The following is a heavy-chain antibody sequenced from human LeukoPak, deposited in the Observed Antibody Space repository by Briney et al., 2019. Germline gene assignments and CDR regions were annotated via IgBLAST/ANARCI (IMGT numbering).Heavy chain of an antibody. V-gene: IGHV3-33*01. J-gene: IGHJ4*02. Sequence: GGSLRLSCAASGFTFSRFGTHWVRQAPGKGLEWVAVIWYDGSNKYYADSVKGRFTIPRDNSKNTLYLEMNSLRAEDTAVYYCARDYYYDSSGYWDYYFDYWGQGTLVSVSS. CDR2: IWYDGSNK. D-gene: IGHD3-22*01. CDR1: GFTFSRFG. CDR3: ARDYYYDSSGYWDYYFDY.